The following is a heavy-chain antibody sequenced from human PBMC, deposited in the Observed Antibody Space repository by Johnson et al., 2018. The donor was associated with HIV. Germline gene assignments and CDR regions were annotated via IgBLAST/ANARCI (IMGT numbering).Heavy chain of an antibody. D-gene: IGHD3-22*01. Sequence: VQLVESGGGLVKPGGSLRLSCAASGFTFSRHPMHWVRQAPGKGLEHVATIASLGDNTYYADSVKGRFTISRDNSKNTLYLQMNSLRAEDTAVYYCARAGYYYDSSGYLGVYAFDIWGQGTMVTVSS. CDR2: IASLGDNT. V-gene: IGHV3-64*04. CDR3: ARAGYYYDSSGYLGVYAFDI. CDR1: GFTFSRHP. J-gene: IGHJ3*02.